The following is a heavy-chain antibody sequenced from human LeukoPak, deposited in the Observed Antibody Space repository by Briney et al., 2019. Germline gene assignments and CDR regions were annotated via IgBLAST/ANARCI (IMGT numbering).Heavy chain of an antibody. CDR3: AREGCSSTSCSGPPPVGWFDP. CDR1: GGSISSYY. V-gene: IGHV4-59*01. J-gene: IGHJ5*02. D-gene: IGHD2-2*01. CDR2: IYYSGST. Sequence: PSETLSLTCTVSGGSISSYYWSWIRQPPGKGLEWIGYIYYSGSTNYNPSLKSRVTISVDTSKNQFSLKLSSVTAADTAVYYCAREGCSSTSCSGPPPVGWFDPWGQGTLVTVSS.